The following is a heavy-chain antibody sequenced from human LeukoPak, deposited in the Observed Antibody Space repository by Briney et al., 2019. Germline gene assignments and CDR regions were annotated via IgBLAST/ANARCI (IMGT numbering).Heavy chain of an antibody. Sequence: AGGSLRLSCAASGFTFSSYAMSWVRQAPGKGLEWVSAISGSGGSTYYADSVKGRFTISRDNSKNTLYLQMNSLRAEDTAVYYCANIADDRIAAAGTDDDYWGQGTLVTVSS. CDR1: GFTFSSYA. CDR3: ANIADDRIAAAGTDDDY. J-gene: IGHJ4*02. D-gene: IGHD6-13*01. V-gene: IGHV3-23*01. CDR2: ISGSGGST.